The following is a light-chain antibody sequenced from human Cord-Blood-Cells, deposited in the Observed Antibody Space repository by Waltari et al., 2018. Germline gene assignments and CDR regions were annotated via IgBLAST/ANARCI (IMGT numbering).Light chain of an antibody. V-gene: IGLV3-1*01. J-gene: IGLJ3*02. CDR1: KLGDKY. Sequence: SYELTQPPSVSVSPGQTASITCSGDKLGDKYACWYQQKPGQSPVLVIYQDSKRPSGIPGRFSGSNSGNTATLTISGTQAMEEADYYCQAWDSSPNWVFGGGTKLTVL. CDR2: QDS. CDR3: QAWDSSPNWV.